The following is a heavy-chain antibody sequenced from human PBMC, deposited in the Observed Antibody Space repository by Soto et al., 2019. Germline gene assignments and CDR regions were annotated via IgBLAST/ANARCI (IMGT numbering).Heavy chain of an antibody. V-gene: IGHV4-59*08. D-gene: IGHD6-13*01. CDR3: ARAKAPLYSSSWYWFDP. CDR2: IYYSGST. Sequence: SETLSLTCTVSGGSIISYYWSWIRQPPGKGLEWIGYIYYSGSTNYNPSLKSRVTISVDTSKNQFSLKLSSVTAADTAVYYCARAKAPLYSSSWYWFDPWGQGTLVTVS. CDR1: GGSIISYY. J-gene: IGHJ5*02.